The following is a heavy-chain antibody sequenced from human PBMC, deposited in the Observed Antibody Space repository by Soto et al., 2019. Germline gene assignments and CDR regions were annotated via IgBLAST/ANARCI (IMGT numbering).Heavy chain of an antibody. CDR1: GFTFTNAW. Sequence: EVQLVESGGGLVKPGGSLRLSCAASGFTFTNAWMNWVRQARGKGLEWVGRVKSKTDGGTTDYAAPVKGRFTISRENSKNTTYLQMNTLNTADSAFYYSTTQNDPSYCGGDCYSQAFDIWGQGTMVTVSS. D-gene: IGHD2-21*02. CDR3: TTQNDPSYCGGDCYSQAFDI. V-gene: IGHV3-15*07. CDR2: VKSKTDGGTT. J-gene: IGHJ3*02.